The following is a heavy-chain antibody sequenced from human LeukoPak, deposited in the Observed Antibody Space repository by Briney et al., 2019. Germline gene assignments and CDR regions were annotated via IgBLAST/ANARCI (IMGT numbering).Heavy chain of an antibody. CDR2: IYSSGSA. D-gene: IGHD6-13*01. V-gene: IGHV4-39*07. CDR1: GGSITSTSNY. Sequence: SETLSLTCTVSGGSITSTSNYWGWIRQPTGKGQEWIGSIYSSGSAYYNSSLKSRVTLSVDTSKSQFSLKLSSVTAADTAVYYCARGLRIAAAGTGYYMDVWGKGTTVTVSS. CDR3: ARGLRIAAAGTGYYMDV. J-gene: IGHJ6*03.